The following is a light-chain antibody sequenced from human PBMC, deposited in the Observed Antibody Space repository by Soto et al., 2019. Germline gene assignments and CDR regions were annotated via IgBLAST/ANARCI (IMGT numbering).Light chain of an antibody. Sequence: QSALTQPASVSGSPGQSITISCTGTRNDIGTYTYVSWYQHHPGKAPKLLIYEVSDRPSGVSNRFSGSKSGNTASLTISGLQAEDEADYYCTSYTSSTTWVFGGGTKVTVL. CDR3: TSYTSSTTWV. J-gene: IGLJ3*02. CDR1: RNDIGTYTY. CDR2: EVS. V-gene: IGLV2-14*01.